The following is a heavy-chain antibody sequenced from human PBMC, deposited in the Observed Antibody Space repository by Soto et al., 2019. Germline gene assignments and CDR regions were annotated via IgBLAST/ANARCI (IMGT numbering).Heavy chain of an antibody. Sequence: XSVKVSCKASGYTCTTYGIALVRQAPGQGLEWMGWISAYNGNTNYAQKLQGRVTMTTDTSTSTAYMELRSLRSDDTAVYYCARDLHGDPYYWGQGTLVTVSS. CDR2: ISAYNGNT. CDR3: ARDLHGDPYY. D-gene: IGHD4-17*01. CDR1: GYTCTTYG. J-gene: IGHJ4*02. V-gene: IGHV1-18*01.